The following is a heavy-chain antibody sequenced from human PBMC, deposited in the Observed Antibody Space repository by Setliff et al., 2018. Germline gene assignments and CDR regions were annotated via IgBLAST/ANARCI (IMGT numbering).Heavy chain of an antibody. CDR3: ARDGGGLHY. J-gene: IGHJ4*02. D-gene: IGHD3-16*01. Sequence: GGSLRLSCAASGFTFSTYRMHWVRQAPGKGPEWVSSISDTSAFIYYADSVKGRFTISRDNAKNTLYLQMNSLRVDDTAVYYCARDGGGLHYWGQGALVTVSS. V-gene: IGHV3-21*01. CDR1: GFTFSTYR. CDR2: ISDTSAFI.